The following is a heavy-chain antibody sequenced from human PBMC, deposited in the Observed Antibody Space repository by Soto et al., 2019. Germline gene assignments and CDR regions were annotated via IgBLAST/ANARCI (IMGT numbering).Heavy chain of an antibody. CDR3: ARQHVYYFGMDV. CDR1: GFTFSNSD. V-gene: IGHV3-13*05. CDR2: IGAAGDP. Sequence: AGGSLRLSCVASGFTFSNSDMHWVRQGTGKGLEWVSTIGAAGDPYYSDSVRGRFTISRNKAKDTLYLQMNSLRVGDTAVYYCARQHVYYFGMDVWGQGTTVTVSS. J-gene: IGHJ6*02.